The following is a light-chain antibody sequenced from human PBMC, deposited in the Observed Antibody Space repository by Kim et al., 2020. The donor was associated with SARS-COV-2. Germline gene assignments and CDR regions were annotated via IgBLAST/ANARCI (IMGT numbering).Light chain of an antibody. CDR3: QQYGSSSYT. J-gene: IGKJ2*01. CDR2: GAS. Sequence: EIVLTQSPGTLSLSPGERATLSCRASQSVGSSYLAWYQQKPGQAPRLLIYGASSRATGIPDRFSGSGSGTDFTLTISRLEPEDFAVYYWQQYGSSSYTFGQGTKLEIK. V-gene: IGKV3-20*01. CDR1: QSVGSSY.